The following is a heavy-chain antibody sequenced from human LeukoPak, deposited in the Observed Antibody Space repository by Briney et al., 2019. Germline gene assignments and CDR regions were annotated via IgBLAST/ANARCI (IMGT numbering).Heavy chain of an antibody. CDR1: GYTFTSYD. Sequence: ASVKVSCKASGYTFTSYDINWVRQATGQGLEWMGWINPNSGGTNYAQKFQGRVTMTRDTSISTAYMELSRLRSDDTAVYYCARGGITMVRGVMGNWFDPWGQGTLVTVSS. D-gene: IGHD3-10*01. V-gene: IGHV1-2*02. CDR2: INPNSGGT. CDR3: ARGGITMVRGVMGNWFDP. J-gene: IGHJ5*02.